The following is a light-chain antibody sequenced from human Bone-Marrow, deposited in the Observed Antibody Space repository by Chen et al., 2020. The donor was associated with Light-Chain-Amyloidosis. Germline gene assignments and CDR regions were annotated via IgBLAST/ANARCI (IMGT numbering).Light chain of an antibody. CDR1: QSVLYSSNNQNY. Sequence: DIVMTQSPDSLAVSLGERATINCKSSQSVLYSSNNQNYLTWYQQKPGQPPKLLIYFASTRESGVSDRFSGSGSGTDFTLTISSLQAEYVAVYYCQQYYNVPFTFGPGTKVDIK. CDR3: QQYYNVPFT. CDR2: FAS. V-gene: IGKV4-1*01. J-gene: IGKJ3*01.